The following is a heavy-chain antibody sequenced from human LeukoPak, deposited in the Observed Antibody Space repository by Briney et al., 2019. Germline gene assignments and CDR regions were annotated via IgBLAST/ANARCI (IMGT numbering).Heavy chain of an antibody. CDR3: ARGGYSSSWLYAFDI. V-gene: IGHV3-64*04. Sequence: HPGGSLRLSCSASGFTFSSYAMHWVRQAPGKGLEYVSAISSNGGSTYYADSVKGRFTISRDNAKNSLYLQMNSLRAEDTALYYCARGGYSSSWLYAFDIWGQGTMVTVSS. CDR2: ISSNGGST. CDR1: GFTFSSYA. J-gene: IGHJ3*02. D-gene: IGHD6-13*01.